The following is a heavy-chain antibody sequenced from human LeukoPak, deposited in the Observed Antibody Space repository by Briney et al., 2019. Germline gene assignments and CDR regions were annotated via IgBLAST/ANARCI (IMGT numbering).Heavy chain of an antibody. CDR3: ARAGGRYCSSTSCYKDLGFRFDP. D-gene: IGHD2-2*02. J-gene: IGHJ5*02. CDR1: GGSISSHY. CDR2: IYYSGST. V-gene: IGHV4-59*11. Sequence: ASETLSLTCTVSGGSISSHYWSWIRQPPGKGLEWIGYIYYSGSTNYNPSLKSRVTISVDTSKNQFSLKLSSVTAADTAVYYCARAGGRYCSSTSCYKDLGFRFDPWGQGTLVTVSS.